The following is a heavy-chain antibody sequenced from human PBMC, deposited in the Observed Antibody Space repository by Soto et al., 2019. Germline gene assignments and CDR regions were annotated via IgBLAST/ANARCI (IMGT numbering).Heavy chain of an antibody. CDR1: GATVSRGDYF. CDR3: ARAERFPRSWFDP. J-gene: IGHJ5*02. CDR2: IYSSGTT. V-gene: IGHV4-61*03. Sequence: SETLSLTCTVSGATVSRGDYFWTWIRQPPGKGLEWIGYIYSSGTTNYNPALKSRVTISLDTSRSYFSLKMTSVTAADTAIYFCARAERFPRSWFDPWGQGTQVTVSS. D-gene: IGHD3-10*01.